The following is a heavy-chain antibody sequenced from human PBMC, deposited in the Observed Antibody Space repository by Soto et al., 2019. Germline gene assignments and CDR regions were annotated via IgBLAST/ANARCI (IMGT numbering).Heavy chain of an antibody. D-gene: IGHD5-12*01. J-gene: IGHJ2*01. CDR1: GGTFSSYT. Sequence: QVQLVQSGAEVKKPGSSVTVSCKASGGTFSSYTISWVRQAPGQGLEWMGGIIPIFGTENYAQKFQGRFTITADESTSTAYMALSSLRSEDTAVYYCARGNHRWLQLWYFDLWGRGTLVTVSS. CDR3: ARGNHRWLQLWYFDL. V-gene: IGHV1-69*12. CDR2: IIPIFGTE.